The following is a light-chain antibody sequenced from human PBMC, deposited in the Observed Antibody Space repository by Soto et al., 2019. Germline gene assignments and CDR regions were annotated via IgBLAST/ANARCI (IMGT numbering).Light chain of an antibody. CDR1: QSLLHSNVYNY. V-gene: IGKV2-28*01. J-gene: IGKJ1*01. CDR3: QQYYSYPPWT. CDR2: LGS. Sequence: DIVMTQSPLSLPVTPGEPASISCRSSQSLLHSNVYNYLDWYLQKPGQSPQLLIYLGSNRASGVPDRFSGSGSGTDFTLTINNLQAEDVAVYYCQQYYSYPPWTFGQGTKVDIK.